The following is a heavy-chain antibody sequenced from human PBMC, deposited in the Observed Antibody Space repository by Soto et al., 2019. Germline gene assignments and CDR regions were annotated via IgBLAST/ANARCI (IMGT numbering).Heavy chain of an antibody. CDR2: VSYSGNDK. D-gene: IGHD6-13*01. V-gene: IGHV3-30*18. CDR3: AKDGDEAAAGYYFDY. J-gene: IGHJ4*02. Sequence: QVQVVESGGGVVQPGRSLRLSCAASGFTFRSYGMHWVRQAPGKGLEWVAVVSYSGNDKKFADSVKGRFTISRDNSKDTLYLQMNSVRAEDTAIYYCAKDGDEAAAGYYFDYWGQGTLVTVSS. CDR1: GFTFRSYG.